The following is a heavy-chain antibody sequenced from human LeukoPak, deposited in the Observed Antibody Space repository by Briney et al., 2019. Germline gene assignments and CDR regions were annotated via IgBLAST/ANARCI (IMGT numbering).Heavy chain of an antibody. CDR3: ARDGWRAVAGRGAFDI. D-gene: IGHD6-19*01. CDR2: ISYDGGNK. CDR1: GFTFSSYA. V-gene: IGHV3-30*04. J-gene: IGHJ3*02. Sequence: PGGSLRLSCAASGFTFSSYAMHWVRQAPGKGLEWVAVISYDGGNKYYADSVKGRFTISRDNSKNTLYLQMNSLRAEDTAVYYCARDGWRAVAGRGAFDIWGQGTMVTVSS.